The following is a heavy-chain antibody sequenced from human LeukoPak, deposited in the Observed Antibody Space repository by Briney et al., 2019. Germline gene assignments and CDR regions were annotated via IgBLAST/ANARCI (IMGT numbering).Heavy chain of an antibody. Sequence: PSETLSLTCTVSGGSISSGDYYWSWIRQPPGKGLEWIGYIYYSGSTNYNPSLKSRVTISVDTSKNQFSLKLSSVTAADTAVYYCARAIVGGGTVDYWGQGTLVTVSS. CDR1: GGSISSGDYY. V-gene: IGHV4-61*08. CDR3: ARAIVGGGTVDY. D-gene: IGHD1-26*01. CDR2: IYYSGST. J-gene: IGHJ4*02.